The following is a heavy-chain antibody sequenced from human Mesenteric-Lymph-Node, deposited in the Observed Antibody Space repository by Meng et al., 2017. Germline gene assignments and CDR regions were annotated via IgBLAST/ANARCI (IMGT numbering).Heavy chain of an antibody. Sequence: ASVKVSCKASGYSFTSYGIAWVRQAPGQGLEWMGWINPNSGGTNYAQKFQGRVTMTRDTSISTAYMELSRLRSDDTAVYYCASRADCGGDCSFYEPWGQGTLVTVSS. D-gene: IGHD2-21*02. CDR2: INPNSGGT. V-gene: IGHV1-2*02. CDR3: ASRADCGGDCSFYEP. CDR1: GYSFTSYG. J-gene: IGHJ5*02.